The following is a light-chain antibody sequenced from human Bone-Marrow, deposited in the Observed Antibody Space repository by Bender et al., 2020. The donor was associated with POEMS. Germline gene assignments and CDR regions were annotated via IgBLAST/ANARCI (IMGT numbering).Light chain of an antibody. V-gene: IGLV2-23*02. J-gene: IGLJ2*01. CDR3: CSYGGHITPVI. CDR1: SSDIGSYEL. CDR2: EVR. Sequence: QSALTQPASVSGSPGQSITISCTGTSSDIGSYELVSWYQQDPGKAPKLMIYEVRKRPSGVSNRFSGSKSDNTASLTISGLQAEDEAEYFCCSYGGHITPVIFGGGTKLTV.